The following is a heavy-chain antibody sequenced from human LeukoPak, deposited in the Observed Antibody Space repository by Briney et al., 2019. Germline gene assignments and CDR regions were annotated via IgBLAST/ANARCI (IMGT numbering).Heavy chain of an antibody. CDR1: GGSISSYY. Sequence: SETLSLTCTVSGGSISSYYWSWIRQPPGKGLEWIGYFYYSGSTNYNPSLKSRVTISVDTSKNQFSLKLSSVTAADAAVYYCAREACTAMAHAFDYWGQGTLVTVSS. D-gene: IGHD5-18*01. CDR3: AREACTAMAHAFDY. CDR2: FYYSGST. V-gene: IGHV4-59*01. J-gene: IGHJ4*02.